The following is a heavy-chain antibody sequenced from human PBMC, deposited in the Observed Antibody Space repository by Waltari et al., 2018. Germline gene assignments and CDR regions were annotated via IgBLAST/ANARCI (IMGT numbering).Heavy chain of an antibody. V-gene: IGHV4-39*01. CDR2: ISYSGRT. J-gene: IGHJ4*02. CDR3: GRLPRSDWIYHFDY. CDR1: GDSISTNSYN. D-gene: IGHD1-7*01. Sequence: QLQLQESGPGLVKPSETLALTCTVAGDSISTNSYNWGWIRQPPGRGLEWIGSISYSGRTFYNPSLQSRVTLSVDTSKNQFSVNLRSVTAADTAVYYCGRLPRSDWIYHFDYWGQGTLVTVSS.